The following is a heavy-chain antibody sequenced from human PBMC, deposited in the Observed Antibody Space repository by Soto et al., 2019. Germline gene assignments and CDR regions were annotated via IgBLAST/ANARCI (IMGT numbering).Heavy chain of an antibody. D-gene: IGHD6-19*01. V-gene: IGHV1-2*02. J-gene: IGHJ6*02. CDR2: INPNSGGT. Sequence: ASVKVSCKASGYTFTGYYMHWVRQAPGQGLEWMGWINPNSGGTNYAQKFQGRVTMTRDTSISTAYMELSRLRSDDTAVYYCARERSGWNYYYCYGMDVWGQGTTVTVSS. CDR3: ARERSGWNYYYCYGMDV. CDR1: GYTFTGYY.